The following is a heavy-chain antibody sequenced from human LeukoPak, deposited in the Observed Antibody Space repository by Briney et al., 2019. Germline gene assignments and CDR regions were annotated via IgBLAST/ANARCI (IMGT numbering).Heavy chain of an antibody. D-gene: IGHD6-19*01. Sequence: GASVKVSCKASGYTFTGYYMHWVRQAPGQGLEWMGWINPNSGGTNYAQKFQGRVTMTRDTSISTAYMELSRLRSDDTAAYYCARGYAGIAVAGRYYFDYWGQGTLVTVSS. CDR3: ARGYAGIAVAGRYYFDY. CDR1: GYTFTGYY. J-gene: IGHJ4*02. CDR2: INPNSGGT. V-gene: IGHV1-2*02.